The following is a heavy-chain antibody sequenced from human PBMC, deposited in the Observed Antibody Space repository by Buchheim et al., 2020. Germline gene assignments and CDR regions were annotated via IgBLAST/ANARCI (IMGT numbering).Heavy chain of an antibody. CDR3: AKGEGSIAARGYYYGMDV. V-gene: IGHV3-23*04. D-gene: IGHD6-6*01. CDR1: GFTFSSYA. Sequence: EVQLVESGGGLVQPGGSLRLSCAASGFTFSSYAMSWVRQAPGKGLEWVSAISGSGGSTYYADSVKGGFTISSDNSKNTLYLQMNSLRAEDTAVYYCAKGEGSIAARGYYYGMDVWGQGTT. J-gene: IGHJ6*02. CDR2: ISGSGGST.